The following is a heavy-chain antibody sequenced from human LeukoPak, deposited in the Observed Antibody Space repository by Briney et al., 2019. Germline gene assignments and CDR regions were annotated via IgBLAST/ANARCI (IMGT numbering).Heavy chain of an antibody. CDR2: ISYDGSNK. J-gene: IGHJ4*02. V-gene: IGHV3-30-3*01. Sequence: GRSLRLSCAASGFTFSSYAMHWVRQAPGEGLEWVAVISYDGSNKYYADSVKGRFTISRDNSKNTLYLQMNSLRAEDTAVYYCARAQVGSGWYNGDYWGQGTLVTVSS. D-gene: IGHD6-19*01. CDR3: ARAQVGSGWYNGDY. CDR1: GFTFSSYA.